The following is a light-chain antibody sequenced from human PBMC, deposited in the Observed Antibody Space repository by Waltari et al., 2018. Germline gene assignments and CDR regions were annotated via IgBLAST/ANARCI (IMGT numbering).Light chain of an antibody. J-gene: IGKJ2*01. Sequence: VLTQSPGTPSLSPGERATLSCRASLRLTKRYLAWYQQKPGQAPRLLIYGASSRAAGIPDRFTGSGSGTDYTLTISRLEPEDVAVYYCQQYGSSVMYTFGQGTRLEI. CDR1: LRLTKRY. CDR2: GAS. V-gene: IGKV3-20*01. CDR3: QQYGSSVMYT.